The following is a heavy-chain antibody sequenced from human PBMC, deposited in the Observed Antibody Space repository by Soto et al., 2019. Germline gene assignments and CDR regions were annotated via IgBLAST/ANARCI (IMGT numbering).Heavy chain of an antibody. CDR3: AKHVARYCSSTSCYTGYFQH. J-gene: IGHJ1*01. Sequence: GGSLRLSCAASGFTFSSYAMSWVRQAPGKGLEWVSAISGSGGSTYYADSVKGRFTISRDNSKNTLYLQMNSLRAEDTAVYYCAKHVARYCSSTSCYTGYFQHWGQGSLVTVSS. V-gene: IGHV3-23*01. CDR1: GFTFSSYA. D-gene: IGHD2-2*02. CDR2: ISGSGGST.